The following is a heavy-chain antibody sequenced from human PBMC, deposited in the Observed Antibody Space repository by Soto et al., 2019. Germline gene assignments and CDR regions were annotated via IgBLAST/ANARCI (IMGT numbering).Heavy chain of an antibody. J-gene: IGHJ6*02. D-gene: IGHD3-10*01. V-gene: IGHV1-46*01. CDR3: ARLAMVRGVPTYGMDV. CDR1: GYTFTSYY. Sequence: ASVKVSCKASGYTFTSYYMHWVRQAPGQGLEWMGIINPSGGSTSYAQKIQGRVTMTRDTSTSTVYLQWSSLKAPDTAMYYCARLAMVRGVPTYGMDVWGQGTTVTVSS. CDR2: INPSGGST.